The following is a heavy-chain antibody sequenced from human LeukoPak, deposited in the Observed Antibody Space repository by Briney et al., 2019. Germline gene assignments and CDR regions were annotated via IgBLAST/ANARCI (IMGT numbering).Heavy chain of an antibody. V-gene: IGHV1-2*02. J-gene: IGHJ4*02. CDR1: GYTFTSYD. CDR2: INPNSGGT. D-gene: IGHD5-18*01. Sequence: ASVKVSCKASGYTFTSYDINWVRQAPGQGLEWMGWINPNSGGTNYAQKFQGRVTMTRDTSISTAYMELSRLRSDDTAVYYCARGNDYTALDYWGQGTLVTVSS. CDR3: ARGNDYTALDY.